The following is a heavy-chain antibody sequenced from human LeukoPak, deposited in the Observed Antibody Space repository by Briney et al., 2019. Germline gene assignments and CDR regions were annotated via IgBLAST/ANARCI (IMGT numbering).Heavy chain of an antibody. J-gene: IGHJ4*02. V-gene: IGHV1-18*01. CDR3: ARDLEEYGSSSRWGSGVDY. D-gene: IGHD6-6*01. CDR2: ISAYNGNT. CDR1: GYTFTSYG. Sequence: ASVKVSCKASGYTFTSYGISWVRQAPGQGLEWMGWISAYNGNTNYAQKLQGRVTMTTDTSTSTAYMELRSLRSDDTAVYYCARDLEEYGSSSRWGSGVDYWGQGTLVTVSS.